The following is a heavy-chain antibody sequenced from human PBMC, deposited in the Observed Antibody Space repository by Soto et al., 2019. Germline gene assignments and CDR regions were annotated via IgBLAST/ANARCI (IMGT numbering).Heavy chain of an antibody. CDR1: GYSFSTYS. V-gene: IGHV1-3*01. D-gene: IGHD2-2*01. CDR3: AGLGYCSSTSCYREGGGAFDI. CDR2: INGANGNT. Sequence: ASVKVSCKASGYSFSTYSMHWVRQAPGQGLEWMGWINGANGNTRYSQKFKDRVSISRDTPASTAYMELSSLRSEDTAVYYCAGLGYCSSTSCYREGGGAFDIWGQGTMVTVSS. J-gene: IGHJ3*02.